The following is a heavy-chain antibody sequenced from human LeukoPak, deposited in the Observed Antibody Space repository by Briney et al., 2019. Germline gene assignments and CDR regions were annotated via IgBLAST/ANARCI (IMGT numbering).Heavy chain of an antibody. CDR3: ARYVVVPATAFDP. CDR1: GFTFSSYW. V-gene: IGHV3-21*01. CDR2: ISSSSSYI. D-gene: IGHD2-2*01. J-gene: IGHJ5*02. Sequence: GGSLRLSCAASGFTFSSYWMHWVRQAPGKGLEWVSSISSSSSYIYYADSVKGRFTISRDNAKNSLYLQMNSLRAEDTAVYYCARYVVVPATAFDPWGQGTLVTVSS.